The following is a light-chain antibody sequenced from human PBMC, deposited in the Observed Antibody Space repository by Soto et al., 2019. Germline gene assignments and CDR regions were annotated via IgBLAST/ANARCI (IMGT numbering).Light chain of an antibody. CDR2: GAS. Sequence: IVLTQSPGTLSLSPGERATLSCRASQSVSSSYLAWYQQKPGQAPRLLIYGASSRATGIPDRFSGSGSGTDFTLTISRLEPEDFAVYYCQQYDSSPLTLGGGTKVEIK. CDR3: QQYDSSPLT. V-gene: IGKV3-20*01. CDR1: QSVSSSY. J-gene: IGKJ4*01.